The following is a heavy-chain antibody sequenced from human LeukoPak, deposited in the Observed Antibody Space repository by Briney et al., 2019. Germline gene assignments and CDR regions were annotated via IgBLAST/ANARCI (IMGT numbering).Heavy chain of an antibody. Sequence: PGGSLRLSCAASGFTFRAYEMNWVRQAPGKGLEWVSNISSSGNIMYYADSVKGRFTVSRDNAKNSLYLQMNSLRAEDTAVHYCAFSGTSTRVYWGQGTLVTVSS. D-gene: IGHD2-2*01. CDR3: AFSGTSTRVY. CDR2: ISSSGNIM. J-gene: IGHJ4*02. V-gene: IGHV3-48*03. CDR1: GFTFRAYE.